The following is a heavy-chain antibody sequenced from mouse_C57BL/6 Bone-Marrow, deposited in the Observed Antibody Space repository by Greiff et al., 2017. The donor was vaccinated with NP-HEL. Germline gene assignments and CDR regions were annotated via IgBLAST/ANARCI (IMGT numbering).Heavy chain of an antibody. J-gene: IGHJ4*01. Sequence: EVKLMESGPVLVKPGASVKMSCKASGYTFTDYYMNWVKQSHGKSLEWIGVINPYNGGTSYNQKFKGKATLTVDKSASTAYMELNSLTSEDSAVYYCAKNGSSTRNAMDYWGQGTSVTVSS. CDR1: GYTFTDYY. D-gene: IGHD1-1*01. CDR3: AKNGSSTRNAMDY. CDR2: INPYNGGT. V-gene: IGHV1-19*01.